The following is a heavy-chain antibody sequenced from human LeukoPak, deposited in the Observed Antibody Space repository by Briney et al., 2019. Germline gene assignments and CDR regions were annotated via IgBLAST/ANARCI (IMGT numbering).Heavy chain of an antibody. J-gene: IGHJ4*02. CDR2: IYHSGST. CDR1: GYSISSGYY. Sequence: SVTLSLTCIASGYSISSGYYWGWVRQPPGKGLEWIANIYHSGSTYYNPSLKSRVTISVDTSKNQFSLKLSSVTAADTAVYYCARLAGTGAAAGAFDYWGQGTLVTVSS. CDR3: ARLAGTGAAAGAFDY. V-gene: IGHV4-38-2*02. D-gene: IGHD3/OR15-3a*01.